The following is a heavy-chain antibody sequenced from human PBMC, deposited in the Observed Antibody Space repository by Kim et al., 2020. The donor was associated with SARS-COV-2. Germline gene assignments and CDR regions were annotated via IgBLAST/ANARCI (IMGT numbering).Heavy chain of an antibody. CDR2: IHYSGST. J-gene: IGHJ4*02. CDR1: GDSISDSYY. CDR3: ARLGGSGYDSELDY. Sequence: SETLSLTCTVSGDSISDSYYWGWIRQPPGKGLEWIGSIHYSGSTYYNPSLKSRVTISVDMPKNQFSLNLRSVTAADTAVYYCARLGGSGYDSELDYWGQGNLVTVSS. V-gene: IGHV4-39*01. D-gene: IGHD5-12*01.